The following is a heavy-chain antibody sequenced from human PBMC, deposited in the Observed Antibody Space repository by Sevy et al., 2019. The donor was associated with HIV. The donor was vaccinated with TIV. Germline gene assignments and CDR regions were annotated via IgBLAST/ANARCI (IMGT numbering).Heavy chain of an antibody. CDR1: GFTFNIYS. V-gene: IGHV3-21*01. CDR3: ARFYDY. CDR2: ISSTGNTM. J-gene: IGHJ4*02. Sequence: GGSLRLSCATSGFTFNIYSMNWVRQAPGKGLEWVSSISSTGNTMYYADSVRGRFTVSRDNAENSLYLQMDSLRAEDTAVYYCARFYDYWGQGTLVTVSS.